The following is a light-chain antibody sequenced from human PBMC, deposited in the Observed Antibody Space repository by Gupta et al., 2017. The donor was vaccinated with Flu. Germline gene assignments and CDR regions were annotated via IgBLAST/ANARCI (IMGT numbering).Light chain of an antibody. V-gene: IGKV3-20*01. CDR3: QFLGT. CDR2: SVL. Sequence: EIVLTPSPGSLSLSPGERATLSCRASQSVSSNYLAWYQQKPGRAPRLLIYSVLSRATGIPDRFSGSGSGTHFTLTISRLEPEDCGVYYCQFLGTFGQGTKVEIK. CDR1: QSVSSNY. J-gene: IGKJ1*01.